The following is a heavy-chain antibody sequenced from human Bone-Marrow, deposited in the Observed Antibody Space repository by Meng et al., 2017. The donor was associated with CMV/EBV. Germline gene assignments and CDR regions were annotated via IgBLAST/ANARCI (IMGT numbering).Heavy chain of an antibody. CDR1: GLTFRTSW. J-gene: IGHJ4*02. V-gene: IGHV3-74*01. CDR3: AAGYTSAWTPPGY. Sequence: GGSLRLSCAASGLTFRTSWMHWIRQAPGKGLVRVARINGGESTTSQADSVKGRFTISRDNAKNSLDLQMNNLRAEDTAVYYCAAGYTSAWTPPGYWGQGTLVTVSS. D-gene: IGHD6-19*01. CDR2: INGGESTT.